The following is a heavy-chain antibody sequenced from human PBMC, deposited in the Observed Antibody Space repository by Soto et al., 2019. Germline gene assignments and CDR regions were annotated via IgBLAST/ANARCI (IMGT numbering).Heavy chain of an antibody. Sequence: ASVKVSCKASGYTFTSYAMHWVRQAPGQRLEWMGWINAGNGNTKYSQKFQGRVTITRDTSASTAYMELSSLRSEDTAVYYCATPLRHRGYYYMDVWGKGTTVTVSS. V-gene: IGHV1-3*01. J-gene: IGHJ6*03. CDR3: ATPLRHRGYYYMDV. D-gene: IGHD4-17*01. CDR2: INAGNGNT. CDR1: GYTFTSYA.